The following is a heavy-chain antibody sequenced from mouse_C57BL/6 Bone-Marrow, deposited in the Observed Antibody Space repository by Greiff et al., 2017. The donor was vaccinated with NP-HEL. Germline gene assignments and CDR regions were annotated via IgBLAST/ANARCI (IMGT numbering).Heavy chain of an antibody. J-gene: IGHJ1*03. CDR2: IYPGDGDT. D-gene: IGHD1-1*01. CDR1: GYAFSSSW. CDR3: ARSYYYGSSYWYFDV. Sequence: QVQLQQSGPELVKPGASVKISCKASGYAFSSSWMNWVKQRPGKGLEWIGRIYPGDGDTNYNGKFKGNATLTADKSSSTAYMQLSSLTSEDSAVYFCARSYYYGSSYWYFDVWGTGTTVTVSS. V-gene: IGHV1-82*01.